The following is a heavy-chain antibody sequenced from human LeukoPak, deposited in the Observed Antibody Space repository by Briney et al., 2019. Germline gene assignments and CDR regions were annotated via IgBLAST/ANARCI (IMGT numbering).Heavy chain of an antibody. V-gene: IGHV3-30*02. Sequence: GGSLRLSCAASGFTFSSYGMHWVRQAPGKGLEWVAFIRYDGSNKYYADSVKGRFTISRDDSKNTLYLQMNSLSTEDTAVYYCAKDRIVGAARVPSDYWGQGTLVTVSS. D-gene: IGHD1-26*01. J-gene: IGHJ4*02. CDR2: IRYDGSNK. CDR3: AKDRIVGAARVPSDY. CDR1: GFTFSSYG.